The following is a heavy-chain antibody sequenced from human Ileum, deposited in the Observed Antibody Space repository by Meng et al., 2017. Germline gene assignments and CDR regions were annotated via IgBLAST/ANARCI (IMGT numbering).Heavy chain of an antibody. CDR1: GGSVSSGSYY. D-gene: IGHD6-6*01. CDR3: ARSSTSPASYFFDY. Sequence: QLPLQESGPRLVRPSETRSLACTVSGGSVSSGSYYWGWVRQPPGKGLEWIGHIYYSGSTNYNPSLKSRVTISVDMSKNQFSLKLSSVTAADTAIYFCARSSTSPASYFFDYWGQGTLVTVSS. CDR2: IYYSGST. V-gene: IGHV4-61*01. J-gene: IGHJ4*02.